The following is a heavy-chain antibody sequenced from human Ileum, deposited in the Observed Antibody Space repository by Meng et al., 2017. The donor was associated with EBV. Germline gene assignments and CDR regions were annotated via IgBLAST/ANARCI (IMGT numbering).Heavy chain of an antibody. J-gene: IGHJ5*02. D-gene: IGHD3-16*01. V-gene: IGHV1-8*01. Sequence: QGRLVRLGAEVKQPGASVKVSCTASGYTFINHDINWVRQAAGQGLESIGWMNSYTGNAGNAQKFRGRVTMTRDTSINTAYLEVISLTSEDTAVYYCARGSGAGGRDWFDPWGQGTLVTVSS. CDR3: ARGSGAGGRDWFDP. CDR1: GYTFINHD. CDR2: MNSYTGNA.